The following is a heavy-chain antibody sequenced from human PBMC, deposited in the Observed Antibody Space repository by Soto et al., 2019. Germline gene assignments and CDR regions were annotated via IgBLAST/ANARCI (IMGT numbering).Heavy chain of an antibody. Sequence: XGSLRLSCAASGLIFSDVWMTWVRQAPGKGLEWVGRIKTKPDDGTIDYAAPVRGRFTISRDDSKNTLYLQMTSLTPDDTGVYYCTTSNLGVDFWGPGTLVTVSS. CDR3: TTSNLGVDF. J-gene: IGHJ4*02. CDR1: GLIFSDVW. CDR2: IKTKPDDGTI. V-gene: IGHV3-15*01. D-gene: IGHD1-1*01.